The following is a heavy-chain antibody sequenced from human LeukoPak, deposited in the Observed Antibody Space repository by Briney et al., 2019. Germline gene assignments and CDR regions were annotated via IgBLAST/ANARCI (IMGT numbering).Heavy chain of an antibody. CDR1: GFTFSSYS. D-gene: IGHD2-2*02. V-gene: IGHV3-48*04. CDR3: ARDRRYCSSTSCYNLDY. Sequence: GGSLRLSCAASGFTFSSYSMNWVRQAPGKGLEWVSYISSSSSTIYYADSVKGRFTISRDNAKNSLYLQMNSLRAEDTAVYYCARDRRYCSSTSCYNLDYWGQGTLVTVSS. CDR2: ISSSSSTI. J-gene: IGHJ4*02.